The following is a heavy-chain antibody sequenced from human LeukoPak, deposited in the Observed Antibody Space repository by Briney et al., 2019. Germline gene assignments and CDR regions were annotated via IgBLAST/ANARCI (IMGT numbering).Heavy chain of an antibody. V-gene: IGHV3-23*01. CDR2: VSANGVGT. D-gene: IGHD7-27*01. CDR1: GFTFSSYA. Sequence: GGSLRLSCAASGFTFSSYAMSWLRQAPGKGLEWVSTVSANGVGTYYTDSVKGRFTISRDNSKNTLYLQMNSLRAEDTAVYHCAKEAGHWDFDYWGQGTMVTVSS. J-gene: IGHJ4*02. CDR3: AKEAGHWDFDY.